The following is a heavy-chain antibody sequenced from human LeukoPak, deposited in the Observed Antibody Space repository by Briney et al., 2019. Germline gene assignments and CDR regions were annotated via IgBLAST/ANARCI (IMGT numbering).Heavy chain of an antibody. CDR2: IYPGDSDT. V-gene: IGHV5-51*01. CDR3: AGLGCSVNTRRCSKQYYYYGMDV. CDR1: GYSLTSYW. Sequence: GESLKISCKGSGYSLTSYWIGWVRQMPGKGLEWMGIIYPGDSDTRYSPSFQGQVTISADKSISTAYLQWSSLKASDTAMYYCAGLGCSVNTRRCSKQYYYYGMDVWGQGTTVTVSS. J-gene: IGHJ6*02. D-gene: IGHD6-19*01.